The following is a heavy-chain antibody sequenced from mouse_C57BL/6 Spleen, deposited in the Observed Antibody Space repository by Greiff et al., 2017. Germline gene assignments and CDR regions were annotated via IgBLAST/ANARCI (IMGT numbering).Heavy chain of an antibody. CDR2: ISSGSSTI. V-gene: IGHV5-17*01. CDR1: GFTFSDYG. D-gene: IGHD1-1*01. J-gene: IGHJ3*01. CDR3: ANYYDAWCAY. Sequence: DVMLVESGGGLVKPGGSLKLSCAASGFTFSDYGMHWVRQAPEKGLEWVAYISSGSSTIYYADTVKGRFTISRDNAKNTLFLQMTSLESEDTAMYYCANYYDAWCAYWGQGTLVTVSA.